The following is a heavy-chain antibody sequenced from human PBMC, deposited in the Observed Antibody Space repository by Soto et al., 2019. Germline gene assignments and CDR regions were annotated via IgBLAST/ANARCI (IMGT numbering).Heavy chain of an antibody. CDR1: GGTFSSYA. D-gene: IGHD1-26*01. V-gene: IGHV1-69*13. CDR3: ARDAARSYGFDY. Sequence: SLKVSCKASGGTFSSYAISWVRQAPGQGLEWMGGIIPIFGTANYAQKFQGRVTITADESTSTAYMELSSLRSEDTAVYYCARDAARSYGFDYWGQGTLVTVSS. CDR2: IIPIFGTA. J-gene: IGHJ4*02.